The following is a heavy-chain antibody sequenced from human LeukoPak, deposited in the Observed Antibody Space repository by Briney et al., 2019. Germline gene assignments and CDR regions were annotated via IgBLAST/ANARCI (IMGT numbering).Heavy chain of an antibody. CDR3: ATGYSSTWYHFDY. CDR1: GDSISSYY. D-gene: IGHD6-13*01. J-gene: IGHJ4*02. V-gene: IGHV4-59*01. CDR2: IYHSGST. Sequence: SETLSLTCTVSGDSISSYYWSWIRQPPGKGLEWIGYIYHSGSTNYNPPLKSRVTISADTSKDQFSLKLASVTAADTAVYYCATGYSSTWYHFDYWGQGTLVTVSS.